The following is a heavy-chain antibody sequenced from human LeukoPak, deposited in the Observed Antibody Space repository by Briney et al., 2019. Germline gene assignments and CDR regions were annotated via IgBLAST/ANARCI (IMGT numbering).Heavy chain of an antibody. D-gene: IGHD3-22*01. J-gene: IGHJ4*02. CDR3: AKGSYYDSSGSFYFDY. CDR1: GFTSSSSA. V-gene: IGHV3-23*01. CDR2: ISGSGDNT. Sequence: GGSLRLSCAASGFTSSSSAMSWVRQVPGKGLEWVSGISGSGDNTYYADSVKGRFTISRDNSKNTLYVQVNSLGTEDTAAYYCAKGSYYDSSGSFYFDYWGQGTLVTVSS.